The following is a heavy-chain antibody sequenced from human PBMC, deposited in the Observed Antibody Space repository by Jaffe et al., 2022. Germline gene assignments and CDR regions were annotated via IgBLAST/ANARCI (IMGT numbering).Heavy chain of an antibody. D-gene: IGHD5-12*01. CDR3: ARVREYSGYATIDY. J-gene: IGHJ4*02. CDR2: IYYSGST. Sequence: QVQLQESGPGLVKPSETLSLTCTVSGGSISSYYWSWIRQPPGKGLEWIGYIYYSGSTNYNPSLKSRVTISVDTSKNQFSLKLSSVTAADTAVYYCARVREYSGYATIDYWGQGTLVTVSS. V-gene: IGHV4-59*01. CDR1: GGSISSYY.